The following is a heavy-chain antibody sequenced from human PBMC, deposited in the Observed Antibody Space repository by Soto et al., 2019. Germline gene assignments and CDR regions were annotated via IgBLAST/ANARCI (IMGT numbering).Heavy chain of an antibody. CDR3: AGGGVRGVITRTRDYYGMDV. D-gene: IGHD3-10*01. J-gene: IGHJ6*02. CDR1: GYSFTSYW. Sequence: PGESLKISCKGSGYSFTSYWIGWVCQMPGKGLEWMGIIYPGDSDTRYSPSFQGQVTISADKSISTAYLQWSSLKASDTAMYYCAGGGVRGVITRTRDYYGMDVWGQGAKVTVSS. V-gene: IGHV5-51*01. CDR2: IYPGDSDT.